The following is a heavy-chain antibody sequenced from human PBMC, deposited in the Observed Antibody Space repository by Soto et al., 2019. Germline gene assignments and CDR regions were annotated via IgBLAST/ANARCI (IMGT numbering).Heavy chain of an antibody. CDR2: IKFDGTET. CDR3: TKGGSYYSVPFDY. V-gene: IGHV3-74*01. Sequence: EVQLVESGGGLVQPGGSLRLSCAASGFLFSSYWMHWVRQAPGKGLVWVSRIKFDGTETNYEDSVKGRFTVSRDNARDALYLQMDSLTAEDTPLYYCTKGGSYYSVPFDYWGQGTLVTVSS. J-gene: IGHJ4*02. D-gene: IGHD3-10*01. CDR1: GFLFSSYW.